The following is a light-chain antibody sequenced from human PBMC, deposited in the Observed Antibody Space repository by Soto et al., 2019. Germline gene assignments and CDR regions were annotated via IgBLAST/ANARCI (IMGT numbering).Light chain of an antibody. Sequence: EIVLTQSPATLSLSPGERATLSCRAGQSVSSYLAWYQQKPGQAPRLLIYDASNRATGIPARFSGSGSGTDFTLTISSLEPEDFAVYYCQQRSNWLFTFGGGTKVEIK. V-gene: IGKV3-11*01. CDR3: QQRSNWLFT. CDR2: DAS. J-gene: IGKJ4*01. CDR1: QSVSSY.